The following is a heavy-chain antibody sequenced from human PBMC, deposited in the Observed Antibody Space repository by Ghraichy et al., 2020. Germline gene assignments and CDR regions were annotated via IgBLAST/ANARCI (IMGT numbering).Heavy chain of an antibody. CDR1: GYTFTSNG. CDR2: ISAYNGNT. Sequence: ASVKVSCKASGYTFTSNGISWVRQAPAQGLEWMGWISAYNGNTNYAQKLQGRVTMTTDTSTSTAYMELRSLRSDDTAVYYCARDLSGGNWNYEGAYCYYYGMDVLGQGTSVTVPS. CDR3: ARDLSGGNWNYEGAYCYYYGMDV. D-gene: IGHD1-7*01. V-gene: IGHV1-18*04. J-gene: IGHJ6*02.